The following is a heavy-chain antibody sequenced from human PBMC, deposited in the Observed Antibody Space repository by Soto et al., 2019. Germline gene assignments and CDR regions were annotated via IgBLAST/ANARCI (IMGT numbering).Heavy chain of an antibody. V-gene: IGHV3-21*01. CDR2: VSSGSSYI. D-gene: IGHD3-22*01. Sequence: GSLSLSCEAPGFSFSLYAMNWVRLAPGKGLEWVSSVSSGSSYIYSADSLQGRFAISRDDAKNSLYLQMNSLRADDTAIYYCERDRATDSRPDYWGQGSLVTVSA. CDR3: ERDRATDSRPDY. CDR1: GFSFSLYA. J-gene: IGHJ4*02.